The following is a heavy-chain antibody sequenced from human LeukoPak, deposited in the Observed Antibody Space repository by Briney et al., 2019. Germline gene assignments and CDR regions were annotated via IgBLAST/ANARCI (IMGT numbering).Heavy chain of an antibody. Sequence: GGSLRLSCAASGFTFSRYAMGWVRQAPGKGLEWVSLISGSTGSTYYADFVKGRFTISRDNSKNMLYLQMNSLRAGDTAIYYCAKRATGEPTIPLWFDYWGRGPLVTVSS. CDR1: GFTFSRYA. CDR3: AKRATGEPTIPLWFDY. V-gene: IGHV3-23*01. D-gene: IGHD2-21*01. J-gene: IGHJ4*02. CDR2: ISGSTGST.